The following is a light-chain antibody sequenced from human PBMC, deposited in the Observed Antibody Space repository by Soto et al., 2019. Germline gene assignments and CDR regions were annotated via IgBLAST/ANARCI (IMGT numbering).Light chain of an antibody. CDR1: QTISSW. CDR3: QQYYDFRT. V-gene: IGKV1-5*03. CDR2: EAS. Sequence: DLQMTPSPSTLSASVGDRGTITCRASQTISSWLAWYQQKPGKAPKLLIYEASKLQSGVPSRFSASGSVRDFTLTITSLQPEDSATYYCQQYYDFRTFGQGTKVDIK. J-gene: IGKJ1*01.